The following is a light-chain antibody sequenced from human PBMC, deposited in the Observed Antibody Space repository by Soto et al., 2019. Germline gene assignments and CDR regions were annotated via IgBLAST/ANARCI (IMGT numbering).Light chain of an antibody. J-gene: IGKJ5*01. V-gene: IGKV1-5*03. CDR2: KAS. Sequence: DIQMTQSPSTLSASVGDRFTTTCRASQIISSWLAWYQQKPGKAPKLLIYKASSLESGVPSRFSGSGSGTEFTLTISSLQPDDFATYYCQQYNSYSITFGQGTRLEIK. CDR3: QQYNSYSIT. CDR1: QIISSW.